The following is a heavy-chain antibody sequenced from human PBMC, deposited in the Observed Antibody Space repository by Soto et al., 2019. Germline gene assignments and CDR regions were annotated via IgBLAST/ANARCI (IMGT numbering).Heavy chain of an antibody. CDR3: ARMRGYSYFDS. CDR1: GFTFSNYW. D-gene: IGHD3-22*01. CDR2: IQQDGSEK. J-gene: IGHJ4*02. V-gene: IGHV3-7*05. Sequence: GGSMRVSCAASGFTFSNYWMSWVRQNPGKGLEWVANIQQDGSEKSYVDSVKGRFTISRDNAKNSLFLQMNSLRAEDTAVYYCARMRGYSYFDSWGQGTLVTVSS.